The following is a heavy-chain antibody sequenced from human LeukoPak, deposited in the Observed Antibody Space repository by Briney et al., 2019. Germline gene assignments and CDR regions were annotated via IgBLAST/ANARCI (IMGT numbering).Heavy chain of an antibody. CDR1: GFTFSTYA. Sequence: GGSLRLSCAASGFTFSTYAMNWVRQAPGKGLEWVAVISDDGRHNYYADSVKGRFTISRDNSKSTLYLQMNSLRAEDTAVYYCAKDLAYCGGDCYVDYWGQGTLVTVSS. V-gene: IGHV3-30*04. J-gene: IGHJ4*02. CDR3: AKDLAYCGGDCYVDY. D-gene: IGHD2-21*02. CDR2: ISDDGRHN.